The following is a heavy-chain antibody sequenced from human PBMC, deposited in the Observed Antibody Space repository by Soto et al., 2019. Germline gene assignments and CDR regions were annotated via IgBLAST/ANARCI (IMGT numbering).Heavy chain of an antibody. J-gene: IGHJ5*02. CDR1: GHTFTSYG. CDR3: AREGLKVAGRFRLDP. D-gene: IGHD6-19*01. V-gene: IGHV1-18*01. Sequence: ASVKVSCKASGHTFTSYGISWVRQAPGQGLEWMGWISAYNGNTNYAQKFQGRVTITADESTSTAYMELSSLRSEDTAVYYCAREGLKVAGRFRLDPWGQGTLVTVS. CDR2: ISAYNGNT.